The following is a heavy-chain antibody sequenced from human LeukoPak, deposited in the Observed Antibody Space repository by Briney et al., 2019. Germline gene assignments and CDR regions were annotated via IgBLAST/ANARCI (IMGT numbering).Heavy chain of an antibody. V-gene: IGHV2-5*01. CDR3: ARLIRFAESYNWFDP. CDR1: GFSLSSSGVG. D-gene: IGHD3-10*01. Sequence: SGPTLVKPTQTLTLTCTFSGFSLSSSGVGVGWIRQPRGKALEWLALIYWNADKRYSSLLKSRLTITKDTSKNQVVLTMTNMDPVDTATYYCARLIRFAESYNWFDPWGQGTLVTVSS. CDR2: IYWNADK. J-gene: IGHJ5*02.